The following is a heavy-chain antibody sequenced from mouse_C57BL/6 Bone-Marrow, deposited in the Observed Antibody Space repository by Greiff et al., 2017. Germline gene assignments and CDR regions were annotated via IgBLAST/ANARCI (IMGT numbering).Heavy chain of an antibody. D-gene: IGHD2-2*01. CDR1: GYTFTSYW. CDR3: ARQGWLRREFAY. Sequence: QVQLQQPGAELVKPGASVKMSCKASGYTFTSYWITWVKQRPGQGREWIGDIYPGSGSTNYNEKFKSKATLTVATSSSTAYMQRSSLTSEDSSVYYCARQGWLRREFAYWGQGTLVTVSA. J-gene: IGHJ3*01. V-gene: IGHV1-55*01. CDR2: IYPGSGST.